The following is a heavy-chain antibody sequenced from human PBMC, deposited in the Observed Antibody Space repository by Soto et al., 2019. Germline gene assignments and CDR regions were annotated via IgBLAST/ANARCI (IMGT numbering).Heavy chain of an antibody. CDR3: ARRGIAVADPYFDY. Sequence: PSETLSLTCAFYGGSFSGYYWSWIRQPPGKGLEWIGYIYYSGSTNYNPSLKSRVTISVDTSKNQFSLKLSSVTAADTAVYYCARRGIAVADPYFDYWGQGTLVTVSS. CDR1: GGSFSGYY. D-gene: IGHD6-19*01. J-gene: IGHJ4*02. CDR2: IYYSGST. V-gene: IGHV4-59*08.